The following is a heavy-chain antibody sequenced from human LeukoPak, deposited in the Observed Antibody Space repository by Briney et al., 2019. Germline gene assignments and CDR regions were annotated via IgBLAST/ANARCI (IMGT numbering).Heavy chain of an antibody. CDR1: GYTFTSYA. Sequence: ASVKVSCKASGYTFTSYAMHWVRQAPGQRLEWMGWINAGNGNTKYSQKFQGRVTITRDTSASTAYMELSSLRSEDTAVYYCARGEIQLWSGGDYWGQGTLVTVSS. V-gene: IGHV1-3*01. CDR3: ARGEIQLWSGGDY. D-gene: IGHD5-18*01. J-gene: IGHJ4*02. CDR2: INAGNGNT.